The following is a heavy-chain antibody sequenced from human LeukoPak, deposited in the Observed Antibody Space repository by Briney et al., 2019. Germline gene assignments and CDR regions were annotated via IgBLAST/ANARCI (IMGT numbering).Heavy chain of an antibody. CDR1: GFTFSSYA. CDR2: ISGSGGST. Sequence: GGSLRLSCAASGFTFSSYAMSWVRQAPGKGLEWVSAISGSGGSTYYADSVKGRFTISRDNSENTLYLQMNSLRAEDTAVYYCAKSLGGYGAFDIWGQGTMVTVSS. CDR3: AKSLGGYGAFDI. D-gene: IGHD3-16*01. J-gene: IGHJ3*02. V-gene: IGHV3-23*01.